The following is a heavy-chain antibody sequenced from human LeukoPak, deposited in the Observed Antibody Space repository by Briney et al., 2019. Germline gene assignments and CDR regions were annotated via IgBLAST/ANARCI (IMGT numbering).Heavy chain of an antibody. CDR1: GFTFSSYW. J-gene: IGHJ4*02. V-gene: IGHV3-74*01. CDR3: APSRYSSSSFDY. D-gene: IGHD6-6*01. Sequence: PGGSLRLSCAASGFTFSSYWMHWVRHAPGKGLVWVSRINSDGSSTSYADSVKGRFTISRDNAKNTLYLQMNSLSAEDTAVYYCAPSRYSSSSFDYWGRGTLVTVSS. CDR2: INSDGSST.